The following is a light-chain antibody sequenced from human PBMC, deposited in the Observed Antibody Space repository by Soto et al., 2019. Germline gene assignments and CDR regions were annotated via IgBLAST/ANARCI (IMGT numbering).Light chain of an antibody. CDR1: QGISNY. CDR3: QKDNSAPFT. Sequence: DIQMTQSPSSLSAYVGDRVTITCRASQGISNYLAWYQQKPGKVPKLLIYAASTLQSGVPSRFSGSGSWTDFTLTISSLQSEDVATYYCQKDNSAPFTFGPWTKVVIK. V-gene: IGKV1-27*01. J-gene: IGKJ3*01. CDR2: AAS.